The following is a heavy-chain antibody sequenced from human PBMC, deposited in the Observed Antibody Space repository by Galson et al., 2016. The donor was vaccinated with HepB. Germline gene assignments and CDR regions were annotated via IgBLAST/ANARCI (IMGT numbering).Heavy chain of an antibody. CDR3: AKDKRGHSSAWYWYFDY. J-gene: IGHJ4*02. D-gene: IGHD6-13*01. Sequence: SLRLSCAASGFIFSNYCMRWVRQAPGKGLEWVANIKQDGSEKYYVDSVKGRFTISRDNSKNTVYLQLTSLRAEDTAVYYCAKDKRGHSSAWYWYFDYWGPGTLVRVSS. V-gene: IGHV3-7*03. CDR2: IKQDGSEK. CDR1: GFIFSNYC.